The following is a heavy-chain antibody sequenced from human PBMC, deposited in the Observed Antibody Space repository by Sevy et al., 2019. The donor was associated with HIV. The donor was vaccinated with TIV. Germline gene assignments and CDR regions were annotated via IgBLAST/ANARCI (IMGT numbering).Heavy chain of an antibody. CDR2: ISSSCSYI. Sequence: LGGSLRPSCAASGFTFSSYSMNWVRQAPGKGLEWVTSISSSCSYIYYADSVKGRFTISRDNAKNSLYLQMNGLGAEDTAGYYCARGRGWFDPWGQGTLVTVSS. V-gene: IGHV3-21*01. J-gene: IGHJ5*02. CDR1: GFTFSSYS. CDR3: ARGRGWFDP.